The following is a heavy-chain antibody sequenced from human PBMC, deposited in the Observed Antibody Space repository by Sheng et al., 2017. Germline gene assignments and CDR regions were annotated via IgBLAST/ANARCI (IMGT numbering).Heavy chain of an antibody. Sequence: EMQLVESGGGSEQPGGSLRLSCAASEFTFSTYAMSWVRQAPGKGLEWVSGISGSGGSANYVDSVKGRFIISRDNSKNTLYVQMDSLTIDDAAVYYCVRGPWYGSEREGYWGQGTLVTVSS. D-gene: IGHD3-10*01. CDR1: EFTFSTYA. V-gene: IGHV3-23*04. J-gene: IGHJ4*02. CDR2: ISGSGGSA. CDR3: VRGPWYGSEREGY.